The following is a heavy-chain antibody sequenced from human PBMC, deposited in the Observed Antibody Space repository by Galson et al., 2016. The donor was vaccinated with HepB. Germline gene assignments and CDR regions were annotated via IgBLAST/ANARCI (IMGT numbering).Heavy chain of an antibody. D-gene: IGHD2-21*01. V-gene: IGHV4-59*12. CDR2: IHYSGDT. CDR3: ARDSLWSNGWQDCFDP. J-gene: IGHJ5*02. CDR1: GGSISSYY. Sequence: SETLSLTCTVSGGSISSYYWRWVRQPPGKGLEWIGNIHYSGDTNYNVSLTGRVNVAVDTSKNQFSLKLTSVTAADTGVYYCARDSLWSNGWQDCFDPWGQGTLVTVSS.